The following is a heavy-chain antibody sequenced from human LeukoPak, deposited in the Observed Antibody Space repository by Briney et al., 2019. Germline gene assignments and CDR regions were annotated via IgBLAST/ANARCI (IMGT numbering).Heavy chain of an antibody. V-gene: IGHV4-4*02. CDR2: IYHTGST. D-gene: IGHD6-25*01. CDR3: ARLDRGINAAHFDY. Sequence: SETLSLTCDVSGDSIGAINWWNWVRQPPGKGLEWIGEIYHTGSTNYSPSLKSRVTISVDKSKNQFSLKLSSVTAADTAVYYCARLDRGINAAHFDYWGQGTLVTVSS. J-gene: IGHJ4*02. CDR1: GDSIGAINW.